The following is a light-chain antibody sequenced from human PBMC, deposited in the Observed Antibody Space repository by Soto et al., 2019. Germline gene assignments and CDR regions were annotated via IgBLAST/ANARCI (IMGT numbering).Light chain of an antibody. Sequence: QSVLTQPPSTSGTPGQSVTMSCSGSSSNIGSKYVYWYQQLPGTAPKLLIYRNDQRPSGVPDRFSGSKSGTSGSLVISELRSEDEADYYCAAWDDSLSGVVFGGGTKLTVL. CDR2: RND. J-gene: IGLJ2*01. CDR3: AAWDDSLSGVV. V-gene: IGLV1-47*01. CDR1: SSNIGSKY.